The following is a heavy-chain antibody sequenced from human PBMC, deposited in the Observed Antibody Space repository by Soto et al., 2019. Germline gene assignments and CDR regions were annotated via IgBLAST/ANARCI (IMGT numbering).Heavy chain of an antibody. CDR2: ISASNGNT. CDR3: ARISSGWYYWFDP. J-gene: IGHJ5*02. Sequence: QVQLVQSGAEVKKPGASVKVSCKASGYTFTSYGISWVRLAPGQGLEWMGWISASNGNTNYAQKLQGRVTMTTDTSTNTAYMELRRLRSDDTAVYYCARISSGWYYWFDPWGQGTLVTVSS. V-gene: IGHV1-18*01. CDR1: GYTFTSYG. D-gene: IGHD6-19*01.